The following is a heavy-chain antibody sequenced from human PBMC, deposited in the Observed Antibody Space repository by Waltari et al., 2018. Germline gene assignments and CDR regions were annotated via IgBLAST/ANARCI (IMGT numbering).Heavy chain of an antibody. J-gene: IGHJ4*02. D-gene: IGHD1-26*01. CDR3: ASPTGVGATYGDFDY. Sequence: QVQLVQSGAEVKKPGSSVKVSCKASGYTFTGYDIHWVRQAPGQGLEWMGWINPKTNSAYYAQTFQGRVSITSDTSITTAYMELSRLRSDDTAVYYCASPTGVGATYGDFDYWGQGTLVTVSS. CDR1: GYTFTGYD. V-gene: IGHV1-2*02. CDR2: INPKTNSA.